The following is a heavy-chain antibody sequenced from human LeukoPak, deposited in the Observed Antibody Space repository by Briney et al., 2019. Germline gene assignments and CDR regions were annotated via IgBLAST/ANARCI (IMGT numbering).Heavy chain of an antibody. V-gene: IGHV4-30-4*01. CDR1: GGSISSGDYY. D-gene: IGHD6-6*01. CDR2: IYYSGST. CDR3: ARGAYSSSSFSWFDP. J-gene: IGHJ5*02. Sequence: SETLSLTCTVSGGSISSGDYYWSWIRRPPGKGLEWIGYIYYSGSTYYNPSLKSRVTISVDTSKNQFSLKLSSVTAADTAVYYCARGAYSSSSFSWFDPWGQGTLVTVSS.